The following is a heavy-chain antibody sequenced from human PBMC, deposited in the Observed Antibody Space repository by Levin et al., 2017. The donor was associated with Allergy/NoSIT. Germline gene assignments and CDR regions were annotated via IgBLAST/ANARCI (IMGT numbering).Heavy chain of an antibody. CDR1: GYIFSSYD. CDR2: ISGYNGKT. D-gene: IGHD4-11*01. V-gene: IGHV1-18*01. J-gene: IGHJ5*02. Sequence: ASVKVSCKASGYIFSSYDISWVRQAPGQGLEWMGWISGYNGKTKYAEKFQGRVTMTTDTSTNTAYMELKSLRSDDTAVYFCAKEGTYTNYEPSWFDPWGQGTQVTVSS. CDR3: AKEGTYTNYEPSWFDP.